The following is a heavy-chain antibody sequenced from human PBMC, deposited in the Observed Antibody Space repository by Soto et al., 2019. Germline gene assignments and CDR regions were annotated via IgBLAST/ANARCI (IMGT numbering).Heavy chain of an antibody. CDR2: INPKTGDT. J-gene: IGHJ5*02. V-gene: IGHV1-2*02. CDR3: ATGTNGTTGWYHP. D-gene: IGHD1-1*01. Sequence: QVQLVQSGTEVKKPGASVTVSCKSSGYTFTDFYLHWLRQAPGQGLESVGWINPKTGDTKSSQKFQGRVTMSRDTSVSTAYIDLTSLTSDDTAMYYCATGTNGTTGWYHPWGQGTRVTVSS. CDR1: GYTFTDFY.